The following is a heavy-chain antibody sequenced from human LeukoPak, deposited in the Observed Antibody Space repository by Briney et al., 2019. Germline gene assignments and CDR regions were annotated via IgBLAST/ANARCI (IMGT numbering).Heavy chain of an antibody. CDR1: GFTFSSYS. Sequence: GGSLRLSCAASGFTFSSYSMNWVRQAPGKGLEWISYISSRSSTIYYADSVKGRFTISRDNAKNSLYLQMNSLRDEDTAVYYCARGCSGGSCFGDFDYWGQGTLGTVSS. D-gene: IGHD2-15*01. CDR3: ARGCSGGSCFGDFDY. J-gene: IGHJ4*02. V-gene: IGHV3-48*02. CDR2: ISSRSSTI.